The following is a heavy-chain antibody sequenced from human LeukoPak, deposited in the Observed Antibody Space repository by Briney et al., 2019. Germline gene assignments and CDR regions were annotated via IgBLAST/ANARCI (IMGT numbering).Heavy chain of an antibody. Sequence: SVKVSCKASGGTFSSYTISWVRQAPGQGLEWIGRIIPILGIANYAQKFQGRVTITADKSTSTAYMELSSLRSEDTAVYYCARDGVVRPPDCSSTSCPYNYYYYGMDVWGQGTTVTVSS. V-gene: IGHV1-69*02. D-gene: IGHD2-2*01. CDR3: ARDGVVRPPDCSSTSCPYNYYYYGMDV. J-gene: IGHJ6*02. CDR1: GGTFSSYT. CDR2: IIPILGIA.